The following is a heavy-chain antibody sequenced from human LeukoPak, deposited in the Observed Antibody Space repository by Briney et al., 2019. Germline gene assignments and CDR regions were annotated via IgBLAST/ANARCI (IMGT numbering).Heavy chain of an antibody. Sequence: PGGSLRLSCAASGFTFSSYAMSWVRQAPGKGLEWVSAISGSGSTIYYADSVKGRFTISRDNAKNSLYLQMNSLRAEDTAVYYCARESDAFDIWGQGTMVTVSS. V-gene: IGHV3-23*01. CDR3: ARESDAFDI. CDR2: ISGSGSTI. CDR1: GFTFSSYA. J-gene: IGHJ3*02.